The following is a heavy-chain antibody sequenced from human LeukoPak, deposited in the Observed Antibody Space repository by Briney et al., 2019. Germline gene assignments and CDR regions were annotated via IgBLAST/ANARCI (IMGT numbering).Heavy chain of an antibody. J-gene: IGHJ3*02. D-gene: IGHD2-2*01. Sequence: PSETLSLTCAVYGGSFSGYYWSWIRQAPGKGLEWVSYISSSGSTIYYADSVKGRFTISRDNAKNSLYLQMNSLRAEDTAVYYCARDIIVQGTSWNAFDIWGQGTMVTVSS. CDR1: GGSFSGYY. CDR2: ISSSGSTI. CDR3: ARDIIVQGTSWNAFDI. V-gene: IGHV3-11*01.